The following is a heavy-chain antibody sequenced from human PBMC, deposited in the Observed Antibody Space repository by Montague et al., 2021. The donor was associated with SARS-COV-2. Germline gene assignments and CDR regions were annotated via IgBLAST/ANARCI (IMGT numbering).Heavy chain of an antibody. Sequence: SETLSLTCIVSGGSINGYYWSWIRQSPGKGLEWIGSIYHTGSTVYNPSLRSRVTILIETSKNQFSLKMTSVTTADRAVYFCARDLSRAFCEGSSCYSENWFDPWGKGTPVTVSS. V-gene: IGHV4-59*01. CDR2: IYHTGST. CDR1: GGSINGYY. D-gene: IGHD2-21*01. J-gene: IGHJ5*02. CDR3: ARDLSRAFCEGSSCYSENWFDP.